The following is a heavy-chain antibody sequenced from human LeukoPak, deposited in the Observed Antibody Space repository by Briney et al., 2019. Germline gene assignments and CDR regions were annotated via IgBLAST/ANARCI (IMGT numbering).Heavy chain of an antibody. D-gene: IGHD3-10*01. CDR2: IWYDGSNK. CDR3: ARGGVGPPEYYFDY. V-gene: IGHV3-33*08. J-gene: IGHJ4*02. CDR1: GFTFSTYT. Sequence: GGSLRLSCAASGFTFSTYTMHWVRQAPGKGLEWVAVIWYDGSNKYYADSVKGRFTISRDNSKNTLYLQMNSLRAEDTAVYYCARGGVGPPEYYFDYWGQGTLVTVSS.